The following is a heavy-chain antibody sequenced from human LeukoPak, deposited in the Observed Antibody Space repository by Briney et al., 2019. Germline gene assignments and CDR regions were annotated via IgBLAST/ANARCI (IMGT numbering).Heavy chain of an antibody. V-gene: IGHV3-21*06. CDR1: GGSFSGYY. CDR3: AKDRSVTPDHFDY. J-gene: IGHJ4*02. D-gene: IGHD4-23*01. CDR2: LDSSGAYI. Sequence: PSETLSLTCAVYGGSFSGYYWSWIRQPPGKGLEWLSSLDSSGAYIFYADSVKGRFIISRDNAKNSLYLQMNSLRVEDTAVYYCAKDRSVTPDHFDYWGQGTLVTVSS.